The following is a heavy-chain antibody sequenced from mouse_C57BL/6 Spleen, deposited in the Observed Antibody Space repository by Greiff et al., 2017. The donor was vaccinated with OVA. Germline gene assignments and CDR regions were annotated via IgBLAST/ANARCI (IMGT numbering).Heavy chain of an antibody. V-gene: IGHV1-15*01. Sequence: VQLQQSGAELVRPGASVTLSCKASGYTFTDYEMHWVKQTPVHGLEWIGAIDPETGGTAYNQKFKGKAILTADKSSSTAYMELRSLTSEDSAVYYCTRRGYGNYGFDYWGQGTTLTVSS. CDR3: TRRGYGNYGFDY. CDR1: GYTFTDYE. CDR2: IDPETGGT. J-gene: IGHJ2*01. D-gene: IGHD2-1*01.